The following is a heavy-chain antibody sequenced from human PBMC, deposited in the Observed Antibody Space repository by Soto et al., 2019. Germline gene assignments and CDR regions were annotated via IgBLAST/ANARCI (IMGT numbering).Heavy chain of an antibody. CDR3: AKDPILTTPPSFDP. CDR2: ISGRGDAT. D-gene: IGHD3-9*01. Sequence: HPGGSLRLSCAASGFTFSNYLMTWVRQTPGQGLEWVSSISGRGDATYYADSVKGRFTISRDNSKNTLFLQMNSLGADDTAVYYCAKDPILTTPPSFDPWGQGTLVTVSS. J-gene: IGHJ5*02. V-gene: IGHV3-23*01. CDR1: GFTFSNYL.